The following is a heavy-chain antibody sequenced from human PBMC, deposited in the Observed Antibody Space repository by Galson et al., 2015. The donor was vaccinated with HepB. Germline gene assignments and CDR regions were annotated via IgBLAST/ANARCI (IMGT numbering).Heavy chain of an antibody. CDR2: IYHSGST. V-gene: IGHV4-4*02. D-gene: IGHD6-19*01. CDR1: GGSISSSNW. J-gene: IGHJ5*02. CDR3: ARVFRYSSGWYAAT. Sequence: SETLSLTCAVSGGSISSSNWWSWVRQPPGKGLEWIGEIYHSGSTNYNPSLKSRVTISVDKSKNQFSLKLSSVTAADTAVYYCARVFRYSSGWYAATWGQGTLVTVSS.